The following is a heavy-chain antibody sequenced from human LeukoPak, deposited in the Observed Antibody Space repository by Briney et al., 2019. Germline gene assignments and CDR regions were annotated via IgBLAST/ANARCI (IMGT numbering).Heavy chain of an antibody. CDR2: INPNSGGT. V-gene: IGHV1-2*02. Sequence: ASVKVSCKASGYTFTGYYIHWVRQAPGQGLEWMGWINPNSGGTNYAQKFQGRVTMTRDTSINTAFLEMSRLRSDDTAVYYCASRHCSSDTCPNGRVGFDFWGQGTLVTVFS. J-gene: IGHJ4*02. CDR3: ASRHCSSDTCPNGRVGFDF. D-gene: IGHD2-2*01. CDR1: GYTFTGYY.